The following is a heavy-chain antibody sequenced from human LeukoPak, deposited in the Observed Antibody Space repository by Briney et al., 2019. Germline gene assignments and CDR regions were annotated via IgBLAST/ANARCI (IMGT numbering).Heavy chain of an antibody. V-gene: IGHV3-23*01. CDR3: AKWGDYDVLTGYYVSDY. D-gene: IGHD3-9*01. J-gene: IGHJ4*02. CDR1: GFTFSNYA. Sequence: GGSLRLSCAASGFTFSNYAMSWVRQAPGKGLESVSAITGSGGNTYYADPVKGRFTISRDNSKNTVFLQMNSLRAEDTAVYYCAKWGDYDVLTGYYVSDYWGQGTLVTVSS. CDR2: ITGSGGNT.